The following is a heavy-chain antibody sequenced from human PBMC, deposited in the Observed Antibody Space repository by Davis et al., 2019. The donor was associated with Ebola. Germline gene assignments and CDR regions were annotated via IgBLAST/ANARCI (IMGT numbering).Heavy chain of an antibody. CDR2: ISHDGSNK. Sequence: LKISCAASGFTFSSYAMHWVRQAPGKGLEWVAVISHDGSNKYYADSVKGRFTISRDNSKNTLYLQMNSLRAEDTAVYYCARAAAKFDYGMDVWGQGTTVTVSS. D-gene: IGHD6-13*01. CDR3: ARAAAKFDYGMDV. CDR1: GFTFSSYA. J-gene: IGHJ6*02. V-gene: IGHV3-30-3*01.